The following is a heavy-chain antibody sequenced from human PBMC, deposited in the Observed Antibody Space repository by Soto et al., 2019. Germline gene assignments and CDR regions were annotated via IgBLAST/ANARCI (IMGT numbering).Heavy chain of an antibody. D-gene: IGHD1-26*01. Sequence: QVQLVQSGAEVKKPGASVKVSCKASGYNFMRYGFTWVRQAPGQGLEWMGWINVDNGETKYPQKIQGRVTMTTDTSTSTVYIELRSLPSDDTAVYYCARWISGGYSDWFDPWGHGTLVTVSS. CDR1: GYNFMRYG. V-gene: IGHV1-18*04. J-gene: IGHJ5*02. CDR2: INVDNGET. CDR3: ARWISGGYSDWFDP.